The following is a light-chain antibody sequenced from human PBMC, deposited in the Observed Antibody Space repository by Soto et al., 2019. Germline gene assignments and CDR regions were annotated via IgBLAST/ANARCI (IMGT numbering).Light chain of an antibody. CDR2: GAS. J-gene: IGKJ1*01. CDR1: QSVSNN. V-gene: IGKV3-15*01. Sequence: EIVMTQPPATLSVSPGERATLSCRASQSVSNNLAWYQQKPGQAPRLLIYGASTRATGIPARFSGSGSGTEFTLTISSLQSEDFAVYYCQQYMSSVTFGQGTKVEIK. CDR3: QQYMSSVT.